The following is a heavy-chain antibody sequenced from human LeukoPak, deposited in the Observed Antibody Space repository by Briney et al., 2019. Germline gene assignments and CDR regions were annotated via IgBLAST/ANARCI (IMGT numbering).Heavy chain of an antibody. Sequence: GGSLRLSCAASGFTFSSYGMHWVRQAPGKGLEWVAVISHGGSNKYYADSVKGRFTISRDNSKNTLYLQMNSLRAEDTAVYYCAKDSEPRTLDYWGQGTLVTVSS. CDR3: AKDSEPRTLDY. CDR2: ISHGGSNK. J-gene: IGHJ4*02. V-gene: IGHV3-30*18. D-gene: IGHD1-1*01. CDR1: GFTFSSYG.